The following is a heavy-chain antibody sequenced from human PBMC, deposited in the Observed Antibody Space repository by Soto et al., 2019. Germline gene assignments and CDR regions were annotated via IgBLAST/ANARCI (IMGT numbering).Heavy chain of an antibody. D-gene: IGHD3-10*01. J-gene: IGHJ5*02. CDR3: ARHSKLWFGVGALGWFDP. CDR1: GGSISSSSYY. CDR2: IYYSGST. Sequence: SETLSLTCTVSGGSISSSSYYWGWIRQPPGKGLEWIGSIYYSGSTYYNPSLKSRVTISVDTSKNQFSLKLSSVTAADTAVYYCARHSKLWFGVGALGWFDPWGQGTLVTVSS. V-gene: IGHV4-39*01.